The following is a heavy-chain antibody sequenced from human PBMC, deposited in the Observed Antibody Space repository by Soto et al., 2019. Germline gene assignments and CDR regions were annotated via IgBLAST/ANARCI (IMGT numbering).Heavy chain of an antibody. CDR3: AMIFYGAYSP. CDR2: IDSSGGRT. J-gene: IGHJ5*02. CDR1: GFTFSTSA. V-gene: IGHV3-64*07. Sequence: DVQLVESGGALVQPGGSLRLSCAASGFTFSTSALHWVRQAPGKGLQYVAAIDSSGGRTYYADSVKGRFTISRDNSNDTLYLQMGSLTTDDTAIYYCAMIFYGAYSPWGQGSLVTVSS. D-gene: IGHD2-21*01.